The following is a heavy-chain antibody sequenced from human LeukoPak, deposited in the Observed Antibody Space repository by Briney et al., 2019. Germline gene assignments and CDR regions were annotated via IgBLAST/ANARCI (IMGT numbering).Heavy chain of an antibody. V-gene: IGHV4-61*08. CDR2: IYYSGST. Sequence: PSQTLSLTCTVSGGSISSGGYYWSWIRQPPGKGLEWIGYIYYSGSTNYNPSLKSRVTISVDKSKNQFSLKLSSVTAADTAVYYCARARSVDTAIDYWGQGTLVTVSS. CDR3: ARARSVDTAIDY. J-gene: IGHJ4*02. D-gene: IGHD5-18*01. CDR1: GGSISSGGYY.